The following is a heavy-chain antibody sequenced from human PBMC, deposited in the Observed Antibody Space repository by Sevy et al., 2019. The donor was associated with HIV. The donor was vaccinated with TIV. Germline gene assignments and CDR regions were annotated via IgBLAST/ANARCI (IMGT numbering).Heavy chain of an antibody. V-gene: IGHV4-59*01. J-gene: IGHJ4*02. Sequence: SETLSLTCTVSGVSISPYYWAWIRQPPGKGLECIGFSGNTNYNPSLKTRVITSVVTSKNQFSLKLSSVTAADTAIYYCARGRPGQHQMDYFDYWGQGTLVPVSS. CDR2: SGNT. D-gene: IGHD2-21*01. CDR1: GVSISPYY. CDR3: ARGRPGQHQMDYFDY.